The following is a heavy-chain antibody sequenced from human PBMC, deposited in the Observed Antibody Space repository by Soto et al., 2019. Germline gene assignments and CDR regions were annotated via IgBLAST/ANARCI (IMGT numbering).Heavy chain of an antibody. D-gene: IGHD3-10*01. V-gene: IGHV3-23*01. CDR1: RFTFCSYA. CDR3: AKGIISYYYYGMDG. Sequence: GWSLKLSCAASRFTFCSYAMSWARQAPGKGLEWVSAISGSGGSTYYADSVKGRFTISRDNSKNTLYLQMNSLRAENTAVYYWAKGIISYYYYGMDGWGQGTMVTVSS. J-gene: IGHJ6*02. CDR2: ISGSGGST.